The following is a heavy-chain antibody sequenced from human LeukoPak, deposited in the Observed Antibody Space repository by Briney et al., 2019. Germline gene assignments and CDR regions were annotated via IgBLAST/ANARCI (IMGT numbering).Heavy chain of an antibody. D-gene: IGHD4-11*01. CDR1: GYTLTDYY. CDR3: ARGLENFDC. CDR2: INPNSGGT. V-gene: IGHV1-2*06. J-gene: IGHJ4*02. Sequence: ASVKVSCKASGYTLTDYYMHWVRQAPGQGLEWVGRINPNSGGTSFAQKFQGSVTMTRDTSISTAYMKLSRLRSDDTAVYYCARGLENFDCWGQGTLVTVSS.